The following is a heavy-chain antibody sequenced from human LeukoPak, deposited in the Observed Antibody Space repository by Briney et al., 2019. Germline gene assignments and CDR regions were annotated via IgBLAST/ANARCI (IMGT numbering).Heavy chain of an antibody. CDR1: GFTVSSNY. D-gene: IGHD6-13*01. CDR2: IYSGGST. V-gene: IGHV3-53*01. CDR3: ARGQRGQQLVPFSRVYYYYYYMDV. Sequence: PGGSLRLSCAASGFTVSSNYMSWVRQAPGKGLEWVSVIYSGGSTYYADSVKGRFTISRDNSKNTLYLQMNSLRAEDTAVYYCARGQRGQQLVPFSRVYYYYYYMDVWGKGTTVTVSS. J-gene: IGHJ6*03.